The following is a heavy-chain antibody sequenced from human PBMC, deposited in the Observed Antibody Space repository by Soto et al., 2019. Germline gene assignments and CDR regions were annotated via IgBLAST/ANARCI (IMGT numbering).Heavy chain of an antibody. CDR1: GYTFTSYG. Sequence: ASVKVSCKASGYTFTSYGISWVRQAPGQGLEWMGWISAYNGNTNYAQKLQGRVTMTTDTSTSTAYMELRSLRSDDTAVYYCARDKYCGGDCYDAFDIWGQGTMVTVSS. D-gene: IGHD2-21*02. CDR2: ISAYNGNT. CDR3: ARDKYCGGDCYDAFDI. V-gene: IGHV1-18*01. J-gene: IGHJ3*02.